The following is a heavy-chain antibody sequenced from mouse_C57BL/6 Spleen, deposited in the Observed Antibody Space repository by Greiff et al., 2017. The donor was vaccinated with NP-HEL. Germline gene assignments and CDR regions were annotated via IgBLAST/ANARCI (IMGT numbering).Heavy chain of an antibody. CDR2: ISSGGDYI. V-gene: IGHV5-9-1*02. D-gene: IGHD2-3*01. CDR3: TRGRVGGYYDYFDY. Sequence: EVKVEESGEGLVKPGGSLKLSCAASGFTFSSYAMSWVRQTPEKRLEWVAYISSGGDYIYYADTVKGRFTISRDNARNTLYLQLSSLKSEDTAMYYCTRGRVGGYYDYFDYWGQGTTLTVSS. CDR1: GFTFSSYA. J-gene: IGHJ2*01.